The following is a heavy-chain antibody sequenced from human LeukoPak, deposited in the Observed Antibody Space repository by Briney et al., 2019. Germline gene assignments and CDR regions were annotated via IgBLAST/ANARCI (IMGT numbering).Heavy chain of an antibody. V-gene: IGHV4-59*01. CDR2: IYYSGST. D-gene: IGHD6-13*01. Sequence: SETLSPTCTVSGGSISSYYWNWIRQPPGKGLEWIGYIYYSGSTNYNPSLKSRVTISVDTSKNQFSLKLTSVTAADTAVYYCARGGAAAHTYLWGQGTLVTVSS. CDR1: GGSISSYY. J-gene: IGHJ5*02. CDR3: ARGGAAAHTYL.